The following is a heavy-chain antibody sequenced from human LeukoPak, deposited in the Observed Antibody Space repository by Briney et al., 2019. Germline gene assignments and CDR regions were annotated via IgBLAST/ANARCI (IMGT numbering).Heavy chain of an antibody. Sequence: SGGSLRLSCAASGFTFRSYGMHWVRQAPGKGLEWVAFIRYDGSNKYYADSVKGRFTISRDNSKDTLYLQMNSLRAEDTAVYYCAKENRYYYYYYYMDVWGKGTTVTISS. CDR1: GFTFRSYG. D-gene: IGHD1-14*01. CDR2: IRYDGSNK. J-gene: IGHJ6*03. CDR3: AKENRYYYYYYYMDV. V-gene: IGHV3-30*02.